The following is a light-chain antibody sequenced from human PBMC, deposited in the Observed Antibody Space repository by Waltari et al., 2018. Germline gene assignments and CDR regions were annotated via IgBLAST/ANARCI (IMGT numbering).Light chain of an antibody. J-gene: IGLJ2*01. V-gene: IGLV4-69*01. Sequence: QLVLTQPPSASASLAASVKLTCPLSRGHSSFVIASHHQEPGKGPLFLMTLNTDGGHTKGDGIPDRFSGSTSGAERYLTIASLQSEDEADYFCQTWGTGIVVFGGGTKLTVL. CDR1: RGHSSFV. CDR3: QTWGTGIVV. CDR2: LNTDGGH.